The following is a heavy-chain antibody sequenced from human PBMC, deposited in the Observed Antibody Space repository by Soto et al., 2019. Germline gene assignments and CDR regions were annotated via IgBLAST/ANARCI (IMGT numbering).Heavy chain of an antibody. Sequence: QVQLVQSGAEVKKPGASVKVSCKASGYTFIGYYIHWVRQAPGQGLEWMGRINPRSGDTTYAQKFQGRLTMTRDTSISTAYMELNSLRSDDTAVYYCGRDGVGATPLGWFDPWCQGSLVTVSS. D-gene: IGHD1-26*01. CDR3: GRDGVGATPLGWFDP. J-gene: IGHJ5*02. V-gene: IGHV1-2*06. CDR2: INPRSGDT. CDR1: GYTFIGYY.